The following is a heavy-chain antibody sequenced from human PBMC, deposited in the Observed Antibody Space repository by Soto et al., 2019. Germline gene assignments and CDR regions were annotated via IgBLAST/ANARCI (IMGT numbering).Heavy chain of an antibody. CDR1: GFTFSTYS. V-gene: IGHV3-21*01. Sequence: PGGSLRLSCVGSGFTFSTYSINWVRQAPGKRLEWVSSISSRSDIYYADSVKGRFTISRDNAKNSVSLQINSLRAEDTAVYYCAREYTAWTCYSGMDVWGQGTTVTVSS. D-gene: IGHD1-1*01. CDR2: ISSRSDI. J-gene: IGHJ6*02. CDR3: AREYTAWTCYSGMDV.